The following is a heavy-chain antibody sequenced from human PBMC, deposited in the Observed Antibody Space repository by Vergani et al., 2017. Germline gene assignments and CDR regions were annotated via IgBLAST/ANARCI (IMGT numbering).Heavy chain of an antibody. CDR1: GGTFSSYA. J-gene: IGHJ4*02. D-gene: IGHD4-17*01. V-gene: IGHV1-69*13. CDR3: ARGPPRTLTTDTYYFDH. Sequence: QVQLVQSGAEVKKPGSSVKVSCKASGGTFSSYAISWVRQAPGQGLEWMGRIIPIFGTANYAQKFQGRVTITADESTSTAYMELSSLRSEDTAVYYCARGPPRTLTTDTYYFDHWGQGTLVTVSS. CDR2: IIPIFGTA.